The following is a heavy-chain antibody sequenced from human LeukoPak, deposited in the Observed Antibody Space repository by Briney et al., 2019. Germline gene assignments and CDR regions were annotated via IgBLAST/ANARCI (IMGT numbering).Heavy chain of an antibody. CDR1: GFNFSSYA. D-gene: IGHD2-8*01. CDR3: AKQGRYRVYSAFDS. Sequence: PGGSLRLSCAASGFNFSSYAMGWVRRAPGKGPEWVSSVSGSGRSTHYTDSVKGRFTISRDNSNNTLYLHLNTLIAGDTALYYCAKQGRYRVYSAFDSWGQGALVTVSS. V-gene: IGHV3-23*01. J-gene: IGHJ4*02. CDR2: VSGSGRST.